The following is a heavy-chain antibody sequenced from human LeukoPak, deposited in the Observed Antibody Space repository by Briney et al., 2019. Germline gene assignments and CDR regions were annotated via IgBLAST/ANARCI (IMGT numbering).Heavy chain of an antibody. CDR3: ARDLFGTYGDHYYYYYGMDV. V-gene: IGHV3-11*01. Sequence: GGSLRLSCAASGFTFSSYAMSWIRQAPGEGLEWVSYISSSGSTIYYADSVKGRLTISRDNAKNSLYLQMNSLRAEDTAVYYCARDLFGTYGDHYYYYYGMDVWGQGTTVTVSS. CDR1: GFTFSSYA. D-gene: IGHD4-17*01. J-gene: IGHJ6*02. CDR2: ISSSGSTI.